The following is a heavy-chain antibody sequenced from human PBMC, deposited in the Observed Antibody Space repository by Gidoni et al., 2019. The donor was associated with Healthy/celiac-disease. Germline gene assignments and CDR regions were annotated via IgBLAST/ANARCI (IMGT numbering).Heavy chain of an antibody. V-gene: IGHV3-30*18. D-gene: IGHD5-18*01. CDR1: GFTFSSYG. CDR2: ISYDGSNK. CDR3: AKDRGYSSYYFDY. Sequence: QVQLVESGGGVVQPGRSLRLSCAASGFTFSSYGMHWVRQAPGKGREWVAVISYDGSNKYYANSVKGRFTISRDNSKNTLYLQMNSLRAEDTAVYYCAKDRGYSSYYFDYWGQGTLVTVSS. J-gene: IGHJ4*02.